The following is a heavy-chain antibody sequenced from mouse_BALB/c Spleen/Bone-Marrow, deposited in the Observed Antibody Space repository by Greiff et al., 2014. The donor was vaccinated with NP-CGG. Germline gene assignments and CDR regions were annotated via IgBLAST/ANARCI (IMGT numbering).Heavy chain of an antibody. CDR3: ARDDYYAMDY. V-gene: IGHV7-3*02. CDR1: GFTFTDYY. Sequence: EVQRVESGGGLLRPGGSLRLSCATSGFTFTDYYMSWVRQPPGKALEWLGFIRNKANGYTTEYSASVKGRFTISRDNSQSILCLQMNTLRAEDSATYYCARDDYYAMDYWGQGTSVTVSS. CDR2: IRNKANGYTT. J-gene: IGHJ4*01.